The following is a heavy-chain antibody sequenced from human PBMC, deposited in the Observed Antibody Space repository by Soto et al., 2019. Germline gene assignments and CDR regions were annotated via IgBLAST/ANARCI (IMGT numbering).Heavy chain of an antibody. V-gene: IGHV3-66*01. Sequence: EVQLVESGGGLVQPGGSLRLSCAASGFTVSRNYMTWVRQAPGKGLEWVSVIYDDGSTYYADSVKDRFTISRDISKNTLYLQMNSLRAEDTAVYYCARGPSSSWYPYYFDYWGQGTLVTVSS. D-gene: IGHD6-13*01. CDR3: ARGPSSSWYPYYFDY. CDR2: IYDDGST. CDR1: GFTVSRNY. J-gene: IGHJ4*02.